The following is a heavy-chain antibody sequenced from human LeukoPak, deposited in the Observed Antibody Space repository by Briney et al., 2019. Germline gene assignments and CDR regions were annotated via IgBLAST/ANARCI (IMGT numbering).Heavy chain of an antibody. V-gene: IGHV3-21*01. CDR3: ARDYAPNWFDP. CDR2: ISSSSSYI. J-gene: IGHJ5*02. Sequence: PGGSLRLSCAASGFTFSSYSMICVRQAPGKGLEWVSSISSSSSYIYYADSVKGRFTISRDNAKNSLYLQMNSLRAEDTAVYYCARDYAPNWFDPWGQGTLVTVSS. CDR1: GFTFSSYS. D-gene: IGHD3-16*01.